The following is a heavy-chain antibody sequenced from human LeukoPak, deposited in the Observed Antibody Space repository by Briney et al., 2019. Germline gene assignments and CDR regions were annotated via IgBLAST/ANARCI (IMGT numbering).Heavy chain of an antibody. J-gene: IGHJ4*02. CDR3: ARASGSGWYYFDL. V-gene: IGHV4-59*01. D-gene: IGHD6-19*01. Sequence: SETLSLTCTISGGSIGSYYWSWIRQPPGKGLEWIGYIHYSGSTNYSPSLKSRVTISVDTSKRQVSLKLSSLTAADTAVYYCARASGSGWYYFDLWGQGTLVTVSS. CDR1: GGSIGSYY. CDR2: IHYSGST.